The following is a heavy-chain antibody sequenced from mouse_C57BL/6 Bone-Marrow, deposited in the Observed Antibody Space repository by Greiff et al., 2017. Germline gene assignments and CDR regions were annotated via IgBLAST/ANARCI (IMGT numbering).Heavy chain of an antibody. D-gene: IGHD2-1*01. J-gene: IGHJ2*01. V-gene: IGHV1-69*01. Sequence: QVQLQQPGAELVMPGASVKLSCKASGYTFTSYWMHWVKQRPGQGLEWIGEIDPSDSYTNYNQKFKGKSTLTVDKSSSTAYMQLSSLTSGDSAVYYCALYPYYFDYWGQGTTLTVSS. CDR1: GYTFTSYW. CDR2: IDPSDSYT. CDR3: ALYPYYFDY.